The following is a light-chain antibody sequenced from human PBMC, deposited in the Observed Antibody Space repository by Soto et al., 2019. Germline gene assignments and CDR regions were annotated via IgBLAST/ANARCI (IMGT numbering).Light chain of an antibody. V-gene: IGLV2-14*01. J-gene: IGLJ1*01. CDR1: SSDVGGYNY. CDR2: EVS. CDR3: SSYTSSSTPYV. Sequence: QPVLTQPASVSGSTGQSITISCTGTSSDVGGYNYVSWYQQHPGKAPKLMIYEVSNRPSGVSNRFSGSKSGNTASLTISGLQAEDEVDYYCSSYTSSSTPYVFGTGTKVTVL.